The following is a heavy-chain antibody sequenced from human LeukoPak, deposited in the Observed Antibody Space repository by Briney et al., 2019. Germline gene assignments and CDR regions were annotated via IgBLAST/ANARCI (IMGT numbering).Heavy chain of an antibody. D-gene: IGHD5-18*01. CDR2: ISYDGSNK. J-gene: IGHJ4*02. CDR1: GFTFSSSG. V-gene: IGHV3-30*18. CDR3: AKGQPGGTQLPSWAPYYFDY. Sequence: GGSLRLSCAASGFTFSSSGMHWVRQAPGKGLQWVAVISYDGSNKYYTNSVKGRFTISRDNSKNTVYLQMNSLRAEDTAVYYYAKGQPGGTQLPSWAPYYFDYWGQGTLVTVSS.